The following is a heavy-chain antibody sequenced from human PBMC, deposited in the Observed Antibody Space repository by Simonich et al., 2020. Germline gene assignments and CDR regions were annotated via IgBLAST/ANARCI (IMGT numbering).Heavy chain of an antibody. CDR3: ARASRGTWWYYYFDY. Sequence: QVQLVQSGAEVKKPGASVQVSCKASGYTFTSYGISWVRQAPGQGLEWMGRISADKSNTNYAQKLQGRVTMTTDTSKSTAYMELRSLISDDTAVYYCARASRGTWWYYYFDYWGQGTLVTVSS. V-gene: IGHV1-18*01. CDR1: GYTFTSYG. CDR2: ISADKSNT. J-gene: IGHJ4*02. D-gene: IGHD2-15*01.